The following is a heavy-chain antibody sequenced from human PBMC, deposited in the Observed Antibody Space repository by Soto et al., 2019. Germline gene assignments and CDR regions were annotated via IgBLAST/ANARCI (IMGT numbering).Heavy chain of an antibody. CDR3: VRDNSQNYGTTAATSWFHP. CDR1: GYTFTSYD. V-gene: IGHV1-46*01. J-gene: IGHJ5*02. Sequence: ASVKVSCKASGYTFTSYDINCVRQATGQGLEWMGIINPSGDRTDYAQKFQGRVTITSDASPSTVYMDLGRLXYEDTVVYDCVRDNSQNYGTTAATSWFHPWGRGTAVTVSS. D-gene: IGHD2-15*01. CDR2: INPSGDRT.